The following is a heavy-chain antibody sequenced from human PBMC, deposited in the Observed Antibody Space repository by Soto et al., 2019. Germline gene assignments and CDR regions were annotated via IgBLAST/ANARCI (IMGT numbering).Heavy chain of an antibody. D-gene: IGHD2-2*01. Sequence: GGAVRLSCVASAVTFTIYVMSVGRQAQSRAVEWVSNINSNGDSTYYADSVKGRFTIPRDNSKTSLYLQMNSLRAEDTAVYYCARVPDLDYCSRTSCLYYFDYWGQEALVTVSS. CDR2: INSNGDST. CDR1: AVTFTIYV. J-gene: IGHJ4*02. V-gene: IGHV3-23*01. CDR3: ARVPDLDYCSRTSCLYYFDY.